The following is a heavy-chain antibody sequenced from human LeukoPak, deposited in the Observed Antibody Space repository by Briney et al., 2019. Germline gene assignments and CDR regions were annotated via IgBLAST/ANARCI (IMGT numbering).Heavy chain of an antibody. CDR3: TTHSSFFDY. J-gene: IGHJ4*02. D-gene: IGHD1-26*01. V-gene: IGHV3-15*01. CDR2: IKSKTDGGTT. CDR1: GFTFSSYA. Sequence: GGSLRLSCAASGFTFSSYAMSWVRQAPGKRLEWVGRIKSKTDGGTTDYAAPVKGRFTISRDDSKNTLYLQMNSLKTEDTAVYYCTTHSSFFDYWGQGTLVTVSS.